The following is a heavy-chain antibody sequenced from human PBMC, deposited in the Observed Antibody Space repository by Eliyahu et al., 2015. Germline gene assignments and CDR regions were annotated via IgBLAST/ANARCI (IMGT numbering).Heavy chain of an antibody. Sequence: QVQLQESGPGLVKPSETLSLTCTVSGYSISSGYYWGWIRQPPGKGLEWIGSIYHSGSTYYNPSLKSRVTISVDTSKNQFSLKLSSVTAADTAVYYCARYRGYSSGWWANYFDYWGQGTLVTVSS. CDR3: ARYRGYSSGWWANYFDY. V-gene: IGHV4-38-2*02. CDR2: IYHSGST. J-gene: IGHJ4*02. CDR1: GYSISSGYY. D-gene: IGHD6-19*01.